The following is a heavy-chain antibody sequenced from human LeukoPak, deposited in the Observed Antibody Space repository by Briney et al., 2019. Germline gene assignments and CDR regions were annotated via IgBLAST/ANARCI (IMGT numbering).Heavy chain of an antibody. Sequence: SVKVSCKASGGTFSSYAISWVRQAPGQGLEWMGGIIHIFGTANYAQKFQGRVTITADESTSTAYMELSSLRSEDTAVYYCVRGGFSATVTNYYGMDVWGQGTTVTVSS. CDR1: GGTFSSYA. CDR2: IIHIFGTA. CDR3: VRGGFSATVTNYYGMDV. V-gene: IGHV1-69*01. J-gene: IGHJ6*02. D-gene: IGHD4-17*01.